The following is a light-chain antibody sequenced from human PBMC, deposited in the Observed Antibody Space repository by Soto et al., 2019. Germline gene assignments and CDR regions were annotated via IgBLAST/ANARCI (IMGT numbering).Light chain of an antibody. CDR3: CSYAGSYTHYV. V-gene: IGLV2-11*01. CDR2: DVS. J-gene: IGLJ1*01. Sequence: QSALTQPRSVSGSPGQSITISCTGTSSDVGGYNYVSWYRQHPGKAPKLMIYDVSKRPSGVPDRCSGSKSGNTASLTISGRQAEDEAGYYCCSYAGSYTHYVFGTGTKLTVL. CDR1: SSDVGGYNY.